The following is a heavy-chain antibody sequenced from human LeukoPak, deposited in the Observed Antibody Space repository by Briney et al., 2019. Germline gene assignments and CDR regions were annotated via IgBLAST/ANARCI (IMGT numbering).Heavy chain of an antibody. Sequence: GGSLRLSCAASGFTFDDYGMSWVRQAPGKGPEWVSGINWNGGSTGYADSVKGRFTISRDNAKNSLYLQMNSLRAEDTALYYCARDGDYGTYYYYMDVWGKGTTVTVSS. V-gene: IGHV3-20*04. CDR1: GFTFDDYG. J-gene: IGHJ6*03. CDR2: INWNGGST. D-gene: IGHD4-17*01. CDR3: ARDGDYGTYYYYMDV.